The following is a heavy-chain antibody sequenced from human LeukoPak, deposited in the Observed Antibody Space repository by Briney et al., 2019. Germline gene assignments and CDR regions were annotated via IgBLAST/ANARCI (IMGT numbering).Heavy chain of an antibody. V-gene: IGHV4-34*01. CDR2: IDHRGTA. CDR3: AVGITILGVAASFDS. Sequence: SETLSLTCAVYGASYNAYCWSWIRQPPGKGLEWIGDIDHRGTATYNPSLKSRLTTSADASKNQFSLKLNSVTDADTAVYYCAVGITILGVAASFDSWGQGNLVIVSS. J-gene: IGHJ4*02. D-gene: IGHD3-3*01. CDR1: GASYNAYC.